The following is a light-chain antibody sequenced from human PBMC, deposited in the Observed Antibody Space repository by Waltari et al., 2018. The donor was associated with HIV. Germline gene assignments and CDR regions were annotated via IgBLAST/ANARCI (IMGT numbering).Light chain of an antibody. Sequence: DIRLTKSPSTLSASAGDRVAIACRAGQNVGAFLARCQHKPGKPPKLLIFQASILEGGVPSRFSGSVSGSDFTLTINGLQSDDFATYYCHQYASFSGTFGQGTKVEL. CDR1: QNVGAF. J-gene: IGKJ1*01. CDR3: HQYASFSGT. CDR2: QAS. V-gene: IGKV1-5*03.